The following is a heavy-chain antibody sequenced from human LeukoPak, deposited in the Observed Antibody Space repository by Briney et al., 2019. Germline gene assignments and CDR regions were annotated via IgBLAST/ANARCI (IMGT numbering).Heavy chain of an antibody. CDR3: ARADGDYGSYYYYYMDV. D-gene: IGHD4-17*01. Sequence: PSETLSLTCTVSGGSISSYYWSWIRQPAGKGLEWIGRIYTSGNTNYNPSLKSRVTMSVDTSKNQFSLKLSSVTAADTAVYYCARADGDYGSYYYYYMDVWGKGTTVTVSS. CDR2: IYTSGNT. J-gene: IGHJ6*03. V-gene: IGHV4-4*07. CDR1: GGSISSYY.